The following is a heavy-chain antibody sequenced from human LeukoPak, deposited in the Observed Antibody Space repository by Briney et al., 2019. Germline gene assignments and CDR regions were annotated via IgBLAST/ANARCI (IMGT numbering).Heavy chain of an antibody. Sequence: GGSLRLSCAASGFTFSDYYMSWIRQAPGKGLEWVSSISSRSSYIYYADSVKGRFTISRDDAKNSLYLQMNSLRAEDTAVYYCARGGYGYNFFDYWGQGTLVTVSS. CDR3: ARGGYGYNFFDY. V-gene: IGHV3-11*06. J-gene: IGHJ4*02. CDR1: GFTFSDYY. CDR2: ISSRSSYI. D-gene: IGHD5-24*01.